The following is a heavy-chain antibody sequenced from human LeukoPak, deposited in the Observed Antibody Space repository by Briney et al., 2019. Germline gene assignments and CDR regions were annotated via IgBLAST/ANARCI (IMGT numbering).Heavy chain of an antibody. Sequence: SGGSLRLSCAASGFTVSSNYMSWVRQAPGKGLEWVSVIYSGGSTYYADSVKGRFTISRDNSKNSLYLQMNSLRTEDTALYYCAKDIFSSSSSYDYWGQGTLVTVSS. V-gene: IGHV3-53*05. CDR3: AKDIFSSSSSYDY. CDR1: GFTVSSNY. CDR2: IYSGGST. J-gene: IGHJ4*02. D-gene: IGHD6-6*01.